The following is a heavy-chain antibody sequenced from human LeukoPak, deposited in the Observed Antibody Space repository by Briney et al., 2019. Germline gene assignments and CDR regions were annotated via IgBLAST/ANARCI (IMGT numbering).Heavy chain of an antibody. CDR2: IYYSGST. J-gene: IGHJ6*03. CDR1: GGSISSYY. Sequence: SETLSLTCTVSGGSISSYYWSWIRQPPGKGLEWIGYIYYSGSTNYNPSLKSRVTISVDTSKNQFSLKLSSVTAADTAVYYCARSVEDIVVVPANCYYYYYMDVWGKGTTVTVSS. CDR3: ARSVEDIVVVPANCYYYYYMDV. V-gene: IGHV4-59*01. D-gene: IGHD2-2*01.